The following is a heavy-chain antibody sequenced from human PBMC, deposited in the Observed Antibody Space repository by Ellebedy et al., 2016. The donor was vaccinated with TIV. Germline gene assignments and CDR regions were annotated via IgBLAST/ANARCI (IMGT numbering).Heavy chain of an antibody. J-gene: IGHJ3*02. V-gene: IGHV2-70*11. CDR3: ARIKYDDSCGYPAFDI. CDR2: IDWDDDK. CDR1: GFSLSTSGMC. D-gene: IGHD3-22*01. Sequence: SGPTLVTPTQTLTLTCTFSGFSLSTSGMCVSWIRQPPGKALEWLARIDWDDDKYYSTSLKTRLTISKDTPKNQVVLTMTNMDPVDTATYYCARIKYDDSCGYPAFDIWGQGTMVTVSS.